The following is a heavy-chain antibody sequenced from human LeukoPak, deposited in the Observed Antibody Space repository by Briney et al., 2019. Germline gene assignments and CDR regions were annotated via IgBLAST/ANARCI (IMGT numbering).Heavy chain of an antibody. J-gene: IGHJ4*02. V-gene: IGHV3-30*02. Sequence: GGSLRLSCEASGFTFNTYNMNWVRQAPGRGLDWVAFMRYDGSNQYYADSVKGRFTISRDNAKNSLYLQMNSLRVEDTAVYFCARDPGYSGYVDHSFNFWGQGTLVTVSS. CDR1: GFTFNTYN. CDR3: ARDPGYSGYVDHSFNF. CDR2: MRYDGSNQ. D-gene: IGHD5-12*01.